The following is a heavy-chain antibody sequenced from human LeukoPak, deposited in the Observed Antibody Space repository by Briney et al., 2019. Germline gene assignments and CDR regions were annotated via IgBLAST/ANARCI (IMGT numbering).Heavy chain of an antibody. Sequence: PRGSLRLSCAASGFTFSSYGMHWVRQAPGKGLEWVAVTWYDGSNKYYADSVKGRFTISRDNSKNTLYLQMHSLRAEDTAVYYCARGGYYYDSSGYFDYWGQGTLVTVSS. CDR3: ARGGYYYDSSGYFDY. J-gene: IGHJ4*02. V-gene: IGHV3-33*01. D-gene: IGHD3-22*01. CDR1: GFTFSSYG. CDR2: TWYDGSNK.